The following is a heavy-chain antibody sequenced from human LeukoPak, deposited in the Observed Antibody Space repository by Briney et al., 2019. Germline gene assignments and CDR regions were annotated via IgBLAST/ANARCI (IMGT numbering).Heavy chain of an antibody. D-gene: IGHD7-27*01. CDR1: GGSISSGSYS. CDR3: ARFSPRAMGNYLDF. CDR2: IYPRGST. Sequence: SETLSLTCAVSGGSISSGSYSWSWIRQPPGKGLEWIGYIYPRGSTYYNPSLKSRVILSLDKSANQFSPNLSSVAAADTAVYYCARFSPRAMGNYLDFWGQGTLVTVSS. V-gene: IGHV4-30-2*01. J-gene: IGHJ4*02.